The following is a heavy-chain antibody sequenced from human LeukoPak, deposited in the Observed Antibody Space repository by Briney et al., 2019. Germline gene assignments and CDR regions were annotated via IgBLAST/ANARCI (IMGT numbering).Heavy chain of an antibody. Sequence: SETLSLTCTVSGGSISSYYWSWIRQPPGKGLEWIGYIYYSGSTNYNPSLKSRVTISVDTSKNQFSLKLSSVTAADTAVYYCARRTSSSWYRGTYDYWGQGTLVTVSS. CDR2: IYYSGST. CDR1: GGSISSYY. J-gene: IGHJ4*02. CDR3: ARRTSSSWYRGTYDY. D-gene: IGHD6-13*01. V-gene: IGHV4-59*01.